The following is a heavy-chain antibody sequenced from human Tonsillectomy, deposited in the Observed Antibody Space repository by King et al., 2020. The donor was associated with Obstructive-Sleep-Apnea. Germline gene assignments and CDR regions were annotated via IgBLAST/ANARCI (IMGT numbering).Heavy chain of an antibody. J-gene: IGHJ3*02. D-gene: IGHD2-8*02. Sequence: VQLVESGGGLVQPGGSLRLSCAASGFTFSSYAMSWVRQAPGKGLEWVSAISGSGGSTYYADSVKGRFTISRDNSKNTLYLQMNSLRAEDTAVYYCAILLPADILSTGGAFDIWGQGTMVTVSS. CDR1: GFTFSSYA. V-gene: IGHV3-23*04. CDR3: AILLPADILSTGGAFDI. CDR2: ISGSGGST.